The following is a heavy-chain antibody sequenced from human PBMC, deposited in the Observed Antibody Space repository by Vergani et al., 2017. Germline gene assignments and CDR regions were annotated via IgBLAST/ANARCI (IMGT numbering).Heavy chain of an antibody. CDR3: AKNPGISTTRHYYAMDV. V-gene: IGHV3-11*04. CDR2: ISPGASTV. J-gene: IGHJ6*04. CDR1: GFKFSDHY. D-gene: IGHD1-1*01. Sequence: LEESGGGSVKPGGSLRLSCAASGFKFSDHYMSLIRQAPGKGLEWVSHISPGASTVSYTDSVTGRFTVSRDNDNNSLTLDMTTLRVEYTAVYYCAKNPGISTTRHYYAMDVWGKGTTVTVSS.